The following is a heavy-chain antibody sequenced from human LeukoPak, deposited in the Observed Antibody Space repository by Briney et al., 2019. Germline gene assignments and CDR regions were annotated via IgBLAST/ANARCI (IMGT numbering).Heavy chain of an antibody. CDR1: GGSISSSNC. Sequence: SGTLSLTCDDSGGSISSSNCWSWDRQPPGKGLEWIGEIYHSGSTNYNPSLKSRVTISVDKSKNQFSLKLSSVTAADTAVYYCARVTGYMIEDYFDYWGQGTLVTVSS. CDR3: ARVTGYMIEDYFDY. V-gene: IGHV4-4*02. D-gene: IGHD3-22*01. J-gene: IGHJ4*02. CDR2: IYHSGST.